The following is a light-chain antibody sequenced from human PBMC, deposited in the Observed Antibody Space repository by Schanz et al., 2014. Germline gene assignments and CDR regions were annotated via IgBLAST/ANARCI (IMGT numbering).Light chain of an antibody. CDR3: QQYETSPAT. V-gene: IGKV3-15*01. Sequence: EIVMTQSPVTLSVSPGERATLSCRASQSVSSNLAWYQQKPGQAPRLLIYGASTRATDIPARFSGSGSGTEFTLTISRLEPEDFAVYYCQQYETSPATFGQGTKVDIK. CDR2: GAS. CDR1: QSVSSN. J-gene: IGKJ1*01.